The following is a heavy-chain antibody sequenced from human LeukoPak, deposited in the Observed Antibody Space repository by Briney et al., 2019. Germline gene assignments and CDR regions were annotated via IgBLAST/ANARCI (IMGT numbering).Heavy chain of an antibody. D-gene: IGHD6-19*01. Sequence: GGSLRLSCAASGFTFSSYAMHWVRQAPGKGLEWVSGISWNSGSIGYADSVKGRFTISRDNAKNSLYLQMNSLRAEDTALYYCAKSLGIAVAATNFDYWGQGTLVTVSS. CDR2: ISWNSGSI. CDR1: GFTFSSYA. CDR3: AKSLGIAVAATNFDY. V-gene: IGHV3-9*01. J-gene: IGHJ4*02.